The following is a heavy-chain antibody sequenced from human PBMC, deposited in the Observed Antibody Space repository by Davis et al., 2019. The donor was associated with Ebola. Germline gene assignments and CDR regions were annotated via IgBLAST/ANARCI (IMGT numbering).Heavy chain of an antibody. V-gene: IGHV4-4*02. D-gene: IGHD1-1*01. J-gene: IGHJ5*02. CDR3: ARGRRYEGWFDP. Sequence: SETLSLTCAVSGGSISSSNWWSWVRQPPGKGLEWIGEIYHSGSTNYNPSLKSRVTISVDTSKNQFSLKLSSVTAADTAVYYCARGRRYEGWFDPWGQGTLVTVSS. CDR2: IYHSGST. CDR1: GGSISSSNW.